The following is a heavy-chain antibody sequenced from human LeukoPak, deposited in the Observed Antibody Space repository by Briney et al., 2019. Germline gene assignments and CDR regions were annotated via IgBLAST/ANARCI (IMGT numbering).Heavy chain of an antibody. D-gene: IGHD3-3*01. CDR1: GFTFSSFW. CDR2: IKKDGSQK. CDR3: TRVFGGYDVSDY. V-gene: IGHV3-7*03. Sequence: PGGSLRLSCAASGFTFSSFWMSWVRQAPGKGLEWVANIKKDGSQKYYVDSVEGRFTISRDNAKNSLYLQMDSLRVDDTAAYYCTRVFGGYDVSDYWGQGTLVTVSS. J-gene: IGHJ4*02.